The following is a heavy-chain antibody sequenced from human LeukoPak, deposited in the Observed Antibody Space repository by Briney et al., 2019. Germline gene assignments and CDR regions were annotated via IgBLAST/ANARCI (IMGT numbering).Heavy chain of an antibody. CDR2: ISAYNGNT. CDR1: GFTFTSYG. J-gene: IGHJ6*02. D-gene: IGHD6-19*01. V-gene: IGHV1-18*01. CDR3: ARDLEGGSGWFYYYYGMDV. Sequence: GGSLRLSCAASGFTFTSYGISWVRQAPGQGLEWMGWISAYNGNTNYAQKLQGRVTMTTDTSTSTAYMELRSLRSDDTAVYYCARDLEGGSGWFYYYYGMDVWGQGTTVTVSS.